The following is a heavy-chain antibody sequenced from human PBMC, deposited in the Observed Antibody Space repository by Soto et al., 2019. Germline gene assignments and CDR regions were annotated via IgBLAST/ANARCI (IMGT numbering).Heavy chain of an antibody. CDR3: ARVPTTVTTPGMDV. V-gene: IGHV3-74*01. J-gene: IGHJ6*02. CDR1: VFTFSSYW. CDR2: INPDGSTT. D-gene: IGHD4-4*01. Sequence: WWSLRLSCSASVFTFSSYWMHWFRQAPGEGLMWVSRINPDGSTTSYTDSVKGRFTISRDNAKNTLYLQMNSLRVEDTAVYYCARVPTTVTTPGMDVWGQGTTVTVSS.